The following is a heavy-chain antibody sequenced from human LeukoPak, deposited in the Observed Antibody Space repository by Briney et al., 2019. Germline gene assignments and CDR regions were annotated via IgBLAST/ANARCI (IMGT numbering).Heavy chain of an antibody. CDR2: ISGSGGST. V-gene: IGHV3-23*01. CDR1: GFTFSSYA. D-gene: IGHD4/OR15-4a*01. CDR3: ARRAGAYSHPYDY. J-gene: IGHJ4*02. Sequence: PGGSLRLSCAASGFTFSSYAMSWVRQAPGKGLEWVSRISGSGGSTYYADSVKGRFTISRDNSKNTLYLQMNSLRAEDTAVYYCARRAGAYSHPYDYWGQGTLVTVSS.